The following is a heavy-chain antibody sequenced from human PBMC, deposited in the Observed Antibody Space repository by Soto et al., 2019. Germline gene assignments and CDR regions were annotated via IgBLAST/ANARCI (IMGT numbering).Heavy chain of an antibody. CDR3: ATRIAARLMYYYGMDV. CDR1: GGSISSSSYY. J-gene: IGHJ6*02. D-gene: IGHD6-6*01. CDR2: IYYSGST. V-gene: IGHV4-39*01. Sequence: SETLSLTCTFSGGSISSSSYYWGWIRQPPGKGLEWIGSIYYSGSTYYNPSLKSRVTISVDTSKNQFSLKLSSVTAADTAVYYCATRIAARLMYYYGMDVWGQGTTVTVSS.